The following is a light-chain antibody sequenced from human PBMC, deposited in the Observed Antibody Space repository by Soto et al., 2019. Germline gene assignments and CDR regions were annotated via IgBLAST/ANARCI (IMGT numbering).Light chain of an antibody. Sequence: QSVLTQPASVSGSPGPSISFSCAGSNSDVGSSVYVSWYRQHPGKAPQLIIYEVNKRPSGVSNRFSGSKSGNTASLTISGLQAEDETDYYCFSYTSSGTYVFGTGTKVTVL. CDR2: EVN. V-gene: IGLV2-14*01. CDR1: NSDVGSSVY. CDR3: FSYTSSGTYV. J-gene: IGLJ1*01.